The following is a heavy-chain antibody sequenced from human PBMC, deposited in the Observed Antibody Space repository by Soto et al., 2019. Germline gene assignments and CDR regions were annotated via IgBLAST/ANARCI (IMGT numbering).Heavy chain of an antibody. CDR3: ARVLFGRGNWFDP. CDR2: IYYSGST. Sequence: PSETLSLTCTVSGGSISSYYWSWIRQPPGKGLEWIGYIYYSGSTNYNPSLKSRVTISVDTSKNQFSLKLSSVTAADTAVYYCARVLFGRGNWFDPWGQGTQVTVSS. J-gene: IGHJ5*02. V-gene: IGHV4-59*01. D-gene: IGHD3-3*01. CDR1: GGSISSYY.